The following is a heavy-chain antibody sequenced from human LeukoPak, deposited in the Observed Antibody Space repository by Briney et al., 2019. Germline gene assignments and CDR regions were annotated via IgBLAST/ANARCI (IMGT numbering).Heavy chain of an antibody. Sequence: GGSLRLSCAASGFSFGSYGMPWVRQAPGKGLEWVAVIWYDGSNKYYADSVKGRFTISRDNSKNTLYLQMNSLRAEDTAVYYCARDATGPAFEYWGQGTLVTVSS. CDR1: GFSFGSYG. V-gene: IGHV3-33*01. CDR2: IWYDGSNK. J-gene: IGHJ4*02. D-gene: IGHD2-15*01. CDR3: ARDATGPAFEY.